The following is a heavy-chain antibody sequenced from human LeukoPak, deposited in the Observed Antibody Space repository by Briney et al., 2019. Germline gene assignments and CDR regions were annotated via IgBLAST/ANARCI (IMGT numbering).Heavy chain of an antibody. D-gene: IGHD1-14*01. J-gene: IGHJ4*02. CDR3: SRDPRNLDY. CDR1: AFTFSDNY. Sequence: PGGSLRLSCAVSAFTFSDNYMTWIRQAPGKGLESVSYISPSGTDISYADSVKGRFTISRDNAKNSLYLQMNSLRAEDTAVYYCSRDPRNLDYWGQGTLVTVSS. V-gene: IGHV3-11*01. CDR2: ISPSGTDI.